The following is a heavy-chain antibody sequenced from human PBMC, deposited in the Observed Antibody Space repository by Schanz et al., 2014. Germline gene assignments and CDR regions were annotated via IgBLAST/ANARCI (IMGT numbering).Heavy chain of an antibody. J-gene: IGHJ1*01. CDR2: INHYGRT. V-gene: IGHV4-34*01. D-gene: IGHD1-1*01. Sequence: QVRLQQWGAGLLKPSGTLSLTCAVYGGSFIGYDWSWIRQFPGQDLEWIGDINHYGRTNYNPSLMGGVSLSIDASQNQFSLKMPSVTAADTAIYYCAIPRGSYAPNWSEARYFQHWGQGSLVTVSS. CDR3: AIPRGSYAPNWSEARYFQH. CDR1: GGSFIGYD.